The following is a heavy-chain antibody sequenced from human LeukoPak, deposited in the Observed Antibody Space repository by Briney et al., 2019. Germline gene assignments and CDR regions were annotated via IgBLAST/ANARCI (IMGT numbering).Heavy chain of an antibody. V-gene: IGHV4-59*01. J-gene: IGHJ4*02. D-gene: IGHD2-2*02. CDR2: VSYSGST. CDR3: AREYTNSSPHFDY. Sequence: PSETLSLTCAVYGGSFSGYYWSWIRQPPGKGLEWIGYVSYSGSTNYNPSLKSRVTISVDTSKNQFSLQLSSVTAADTAVYYCAREYTNSSPHFDYWGQGTLVTVSS. CDR1: GGSFSGYY.